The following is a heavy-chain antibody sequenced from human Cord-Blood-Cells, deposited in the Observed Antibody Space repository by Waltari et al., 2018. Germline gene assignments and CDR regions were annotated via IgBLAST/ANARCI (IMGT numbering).Heavy chain of an antibody. V-gene: IGHV6-1*01. CDR1: GDRVSSNSAA. CDR3: ARGAGYWYFDL. CDR2: TSYRSKWYN. J-gene: IGHJ2*01. D-gene: IGHD3-10*01. Sequence: QVQLQQSGPGLVTPSQTLSLTCAISGDRVSSNSAAWNWIRPSPSRGLEWLGRTSYRSKWYNDYAVSVKSRITITPDTSKNQFSLQLNSVTPEDTAVYYCARGAGYWYFDLWGRGTLVTVSS.